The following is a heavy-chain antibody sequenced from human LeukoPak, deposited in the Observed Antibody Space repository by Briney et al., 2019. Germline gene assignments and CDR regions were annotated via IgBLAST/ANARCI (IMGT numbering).Heavy chain of an antibody. CDR3: ARAYTGSFSGTLEY. CDR2: ISPSGITT. Sequence: GGSLRLSCAASGFTFSDYYMTWIRQAPGRGLEWVSYISPSGITTYYTDSVKGRFTISRDNAKNSLSLQINSLRVEDTAVYYCARAYTGSFSGTLEYWGRGTLVTVSS. V-gene: IGHV3-11*04. J-gene: IGHJ4*02. D-gene: IGHD1-26*01. CDR1: GFTFSDYY.